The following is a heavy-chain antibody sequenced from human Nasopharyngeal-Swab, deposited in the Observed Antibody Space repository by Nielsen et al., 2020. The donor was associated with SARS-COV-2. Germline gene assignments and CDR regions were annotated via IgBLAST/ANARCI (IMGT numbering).Heavy chain of an antibody. CDR1: GFTFSGSA. CDR3: TRGGRVGPPELGMDV. V-gene: IGHV3-73*01. J-gene: IGHJ6*02. CDR2: IRSKANSYAT. Sequence: GESLKISCAASGFTFSGSAMHWVRQASGKGLEWVGRIRSKANSYATAYAASVKGRFNISRDDSKNTAYLQMNSLKTEDTAVYYCTRGGRVGPPELGMDVWGQGTTVTVSS. D-gene: IGHD1-26*01.